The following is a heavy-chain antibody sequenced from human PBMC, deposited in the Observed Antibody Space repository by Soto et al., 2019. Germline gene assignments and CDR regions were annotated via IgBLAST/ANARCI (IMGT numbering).Heavy chain of an antibody. CDR1: GFTFSSYW. J-gene: IGHJ4*02. Sequence: PGGSLRLSCAASGFTFSSYWMSWVRQAPGKGLEWVANIKQDGSEKYYVDSGKGRFTISRDNAKNSLYLQMNSLRAEDTAVYYCARDRIYDSSGYDYWGQGTLVTVSS. CDR2: IKQDGSEK. D-gene: IGHD3-22*01. CDR3: ARDRIYDSSGYDY. V-gene: IGHV3-7*01.